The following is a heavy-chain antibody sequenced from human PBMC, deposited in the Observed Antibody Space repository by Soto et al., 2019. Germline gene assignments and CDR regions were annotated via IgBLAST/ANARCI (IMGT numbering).Heavy chain of an antibody. J-gene: IGHJ4*02. D-gene: IGHD6-13*01. CDR3: AGPEGWYGY. Sequence: EVQLVESGGGLVKPGGSLRLSCAASGFSFSSYSMNWVRQAPGKGLEWVSSISSSSSYIYYADSVKGRFTISRDNAKNSLYLQLNSLRAEDTAVYYCAGPEGWYGYWGQGTLVTVSS. V-gene: IGHV3-21*01. CDR2: ISSSSSYI. CDR1: GFSFSSYS.